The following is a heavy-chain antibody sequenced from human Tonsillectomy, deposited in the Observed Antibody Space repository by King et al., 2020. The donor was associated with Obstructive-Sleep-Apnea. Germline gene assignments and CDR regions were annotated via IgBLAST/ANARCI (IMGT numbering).Heavy chain of an antibody. D-gene: IGHD6-13*01. CDR2: TSYDGSNK. V-gene: IGHV3-30*18. CDR1: GFTFSTYG. J-gene: IGHJ6*02. Sequence: VQPVESGGGVVQPGRSLRLSCAASGFTFSTYGMHWVRQAPDKGLEWVAVTSYDGSNKYYADSVKGRLTISRDNSKNTLYLHLDSLRPGDAAVYYCAKEMIAAAATGGMDVWGQGTTVTVSS. CDR3: AKEMIAAAATGGMDV.